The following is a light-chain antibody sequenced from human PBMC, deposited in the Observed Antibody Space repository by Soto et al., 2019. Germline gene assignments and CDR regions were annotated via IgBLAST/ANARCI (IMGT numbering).Light chain of an antibody. CDR2: GAS. V-gene: IGKV3-15*01. Sequence: EIVMTQSPATLSLSPGERATLSCRASQSVSSNLAWYQQKPGQAPRLLIYGASTRATGIPARFSGSGSGADFTLTISSLEPEDFAVYYCQQRYTWPITFGQGTRLEIK. CDR3: QQRYTWPIT. CDR1: QSVSSN. J-gene: IGKJ5*01.